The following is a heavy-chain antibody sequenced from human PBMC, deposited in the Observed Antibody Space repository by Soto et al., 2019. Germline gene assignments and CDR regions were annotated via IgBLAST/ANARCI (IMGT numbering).Heavy chain of an antibody. V-gene: IGHV1-69*01. CDR2: IIPIFGTA. CDR3: AREKVLRYFQDAFDI. J-gene: IGHJ3*02. Sequence: QVQLVQSGAEVKKPGSSVKVSCKASGGTFSSYAISWVRQAPGQGLEWMGGIIPIFGTANYAQKFQGRITITADESTSTAYMELSSLRSEDTAAYYCAREKVLRYFQDAFDIWGQGTMVTVSS. D-gene: IGHD3-9*01. CDR1: GGTFSSYA.